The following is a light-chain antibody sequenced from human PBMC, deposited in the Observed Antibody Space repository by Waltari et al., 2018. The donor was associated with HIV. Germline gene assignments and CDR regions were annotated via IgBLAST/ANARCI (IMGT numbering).Light chain of an antibody. CDR3: VGWDSSLSAYV. J-gene: IGLJ1*01. V-gene: IGLV1-47*01. CDR1: SSNIGNDN. CDR2: KNY. Sequence: QSVLTQPPSASGTPGQTVTISCSGGSSNIGNDNVYCYQQLPGMTPKLLIDKNYVRPSGVPDRFAGSKSGTSASLAISGLRSEDEADYYCVGWDSSLSAYVFGAGTKVTVL.